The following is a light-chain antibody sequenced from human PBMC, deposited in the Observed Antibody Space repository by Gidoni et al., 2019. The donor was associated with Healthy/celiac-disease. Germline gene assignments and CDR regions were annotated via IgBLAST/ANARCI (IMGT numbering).Light chain of an antibody. CDR3: QQRSNWPPFT. CDR1: QSVSSY. Sequence: EIVLTPSPATLSLSPGESATLSCRASQSVSSYLAWYQQKPGQAPRLLIYDASNRATGIPARCSGSGAGTDFTLTISILEPEYFAVYYCQQRSNWPPFTFGPGTKVDIK. J-gene: IGKJ3*01. CDR2: DAS. V-gene: IGKV3-11*01.